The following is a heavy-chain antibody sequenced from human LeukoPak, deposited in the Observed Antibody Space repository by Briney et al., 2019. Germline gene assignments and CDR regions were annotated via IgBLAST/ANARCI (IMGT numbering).Heavy chain of an antibody. CDR1: GGTFSSYA. CDR3: ARDLLPSRQGDSSSSSWFDP. CDR2: IIPVFGTA. V-gene: IGHV1-69*13. Sequence: SVKVSCKASGGTFSSYAISWVRQAPGQGLEWMGGIIPVFGTANYAQKFQGRVTITADESTSTAYMELSSLRSEDTAVYYCARDLLPSRQGDSSSSSWFDPWGQGTLVTVSS. J-gene: IGHJ5*02. D-gene: IGHD6-6*01.